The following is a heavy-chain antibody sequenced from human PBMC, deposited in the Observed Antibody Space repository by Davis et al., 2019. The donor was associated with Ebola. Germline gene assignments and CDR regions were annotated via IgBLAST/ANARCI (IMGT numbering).Heavy chain of an antibody. Sequence: AASVKVSCKVSGYTLTALSMHWVRQAPGRGLEWMGGFDPEDGETIYAQKFQGRVTMTEDTSTDTAYMELSSLRSEDTAVYYCATSQVGGTVTTYYYYGMDVWGQGTTVTVSS. J-gene: IGHJ6*02. D-gene: IGHD4-17*01. CDR2: FDPEDGET. CDR3: ATSQVGGTVTTYYYYGMDV. V-gene: IGHV1-24*01. CDR1: GYTLTALS.